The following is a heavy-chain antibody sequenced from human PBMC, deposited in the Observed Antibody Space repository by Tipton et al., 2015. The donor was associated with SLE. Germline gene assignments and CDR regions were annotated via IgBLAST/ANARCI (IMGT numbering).Heavy chain of an antibody. J-gene: IGHJ3*02. Sequence: TLSLTCTVSGGSISSGSYYWSWIRQPAGKGLGWIGHISTTGSTNYSPSLKSRVTISFDTSETQFSLKLASVTIADTAVYYCASGGDRIPPHDAFAMWGQGTVVTVSS. V-gene: IGHV4-61*09. D-gene: IGHD3-16*01. CDR1: GGSISSGSYY. CDR2: ISTTGST. CDR3: ASGGDRIPPHDAFAM.